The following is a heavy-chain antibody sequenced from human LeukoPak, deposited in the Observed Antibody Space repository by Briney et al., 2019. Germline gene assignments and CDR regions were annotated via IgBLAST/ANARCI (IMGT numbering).Heavy chain of an antibody. CDR3: ARDEIVGASGWFDP. Sequence: ASVKVSCKASGGTFRSYAISWVRQAPGQGLEWMGRIIPILGIANYAQKFQGRVTITGDKSTSTAYMELSSLRSEDTAVYYCARDEIVGASGWFDPWGQGTLVTVSS. CDR1: GGTFRSYA. CDR2: IIPILGIA. D-gene: IGHD1-26*01. J-gene: IGHJ5*02. V-gene: IGHV1-69*04.